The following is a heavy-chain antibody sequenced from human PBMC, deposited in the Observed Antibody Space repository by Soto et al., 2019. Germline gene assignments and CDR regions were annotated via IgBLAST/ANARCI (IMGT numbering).Heavy chain of an antibody. D-gene: IGHD3-3*01. CDR3: ARARGSGYYPGGMDV. Sequence: GGSLRLSCAASGFTFSSYWMSWVRQAPGKGLEWVANIKQDGSEKYYVDSVKGRFTISRDNAKNSLYLQMNSLRAEDTAVYYCARARGSGYYPGGMDVWGQGTTVTVSS. V-gene: IGHV3-7*03. CDR2: IKQDGSEK. J-gene: IGHJ6*02. CDR1: GFTFSSYW.